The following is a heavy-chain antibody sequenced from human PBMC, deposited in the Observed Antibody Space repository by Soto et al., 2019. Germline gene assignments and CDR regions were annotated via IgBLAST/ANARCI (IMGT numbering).Heavy chain of an antibody. Sequence: ASVKVSCTASGGTFSSYAISWVRQAPGQGLEWMGGIIPIFGTANYTQKFQGRVTITADESTSTAYMELSSLRSEDTAVYYCARVRITMVRGVIITPDAFDIWGQGTMVTVSS. D-gene: IGHD3-10*01. CDR3: ARVRITMVRGVIITPDAFDI. V-gene: IGHV1-69*13. J-gene: IGHJ3*02. CDR1: GGTFSSYA. CDR2: IIPIFGTA.